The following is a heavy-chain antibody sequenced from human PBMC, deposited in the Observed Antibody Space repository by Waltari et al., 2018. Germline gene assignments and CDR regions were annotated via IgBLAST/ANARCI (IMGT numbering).Heavy chain of an antibody. J-gene: IGHJ4*02. CDR3: ARDHFTPKEIIVATTKFDY. Sequence: QLQLQESGPGLVKPSETLSLTCTVSGGSISSSSYYCGWIRQPPGKGLEWIGSIYYSGSTYYNPSRKSRVTISVDTSKNQFSLKLSSVTAADTAVYYCARDHFTPKEIIVATTKFDYWGQGTLVTVSS. CDR1: GGSISSSSYY. D-gene: IGHD5-12*01. V-gene: IGHV4-39*07. CDR2: IYYSGST.